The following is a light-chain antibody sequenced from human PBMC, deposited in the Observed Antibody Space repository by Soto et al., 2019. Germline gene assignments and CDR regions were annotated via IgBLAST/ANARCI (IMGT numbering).Light chain of an antibody. CDR1: DNDVGRYDY. J-gene: IGLJ1*01. CDR2: EVT. CDR3: SSYAGSNIHYV. V-gene: IGLV2-8*01. Sequence: QSVLTQPPSASGSLGLSVTLSCSGTDNDVGRYDYVSWYQQHPGKAPKLIIYEVTKRPSGVPDRFSGSKSGNTASLTVSGLQAEDEADYYCSSYAGSNIHYVFGTGTKLTVL.